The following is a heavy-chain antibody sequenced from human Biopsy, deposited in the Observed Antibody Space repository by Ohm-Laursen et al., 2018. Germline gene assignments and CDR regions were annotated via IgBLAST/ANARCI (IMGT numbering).Heavy chain of an antibody. Sequence: SDTLSLTCTVSGYSISGDFYWGWIRQTPGKGLEWIGSISHSGSAYYNPSLKSRVTLSIDTSKNQFFLKVNSVTAADTAVYYCGRDVGVAWGQGTLVTVSS. D-gene: IGHD2-21*01. CDR2: ISHSGSA. V-gene: IGHV4-38-2*02. CDR1: GYSISGDFY. J-gene: IGHJ5*02. CDR3: GRDVGVA.